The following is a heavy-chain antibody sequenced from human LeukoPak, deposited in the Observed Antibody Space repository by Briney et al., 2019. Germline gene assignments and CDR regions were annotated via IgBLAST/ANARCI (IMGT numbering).Heavy chain of an antibody. D-gene: IGHD6-13*01. V-gene: IGHV1-24*01. CDR3: ATPVGEQQLDE. J-gene: IGHJ4*02. CDR1: GYTLTELS. Sequence: ASVNVSCTVSGYTLTELSMHWVRQAPGKGLEWMGGFDPEDGETIYAQKFQGRVTMTEDTSTDTAYMELSSLRSEDTAVYYCATPVGEQQLDEWGQGTLVTVSS. CDR2: FDPEDGET.